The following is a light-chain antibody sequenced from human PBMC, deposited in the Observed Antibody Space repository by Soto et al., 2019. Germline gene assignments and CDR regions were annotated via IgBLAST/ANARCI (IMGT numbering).Light chain of an antibody. J-gene: IGLJ1*01. CDR3: CSYAGNNIFV. CDR1: ITDIGAYNY. CDR2: GVS. Sequence: QSALTQPASVSGSPGQSITISCTGTITDIGAYNYVSWYQQHPGKAPKLLIYGVSSRPSGVSNRFSGSKSGNTASMTISGLQAEDEANYYCCSYAGNNIFVFGTGTKLTVL. V-gene: IGLV2-14*01.